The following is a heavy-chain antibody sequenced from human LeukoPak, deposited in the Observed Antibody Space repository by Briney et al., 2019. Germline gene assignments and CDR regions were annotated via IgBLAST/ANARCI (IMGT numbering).Heavy chain of an antibody. V-gene: IGHV3-74*01. CDR2: INTDETIT. CDR1: GFTFSSYW. CDR3: ARATYYYDSSGYRAVYYFDY. Sequence: QSGGSLRLSCAASGFTFSSYWMHWVRRAPGKGLVWVSRINTDETITTYADSVKGQFTISRDNAKNTLYLQMNSLRAEDTAVYYCARATYYYDSSGYRAVYYFDYWGQGTLVTVSS. J-gene: IGHJ4*02. D-gene: IGHD3-22*01.